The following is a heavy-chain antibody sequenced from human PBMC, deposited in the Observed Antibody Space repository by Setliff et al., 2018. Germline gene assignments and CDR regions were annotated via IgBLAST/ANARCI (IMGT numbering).Heavy chain of an antibody. V-gene: IGHV4-61*09. CDR2: IYSNGRT. J-gene: IGHJ6*03. CDR1: GGSISSDSHY. CDR3: ERGITSGGYWGQRFLYLDV. Sequence: SETLSLTCTVSGGSISSDSHYWAWVRQPAGKGLELIGQIYSNGRTYYNPSLKSRLTISLDTSKNQFSLRLNSMTAADTAVYYCERGITSGGYWGQRFLYLDVWGRGTTVTVSS. D-gene: IGHD3-22*01.